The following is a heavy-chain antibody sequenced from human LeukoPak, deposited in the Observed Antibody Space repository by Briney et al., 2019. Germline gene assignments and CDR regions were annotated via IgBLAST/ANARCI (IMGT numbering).Heavy chain of an antibody. Sequence: SETLSLTCTVSGGAIISSNYYWDWIRQPPGKGLEWIGSIYSSGITYYNPSLKSRVTISVDTSKNQFSLKLSSVTAADTAVYYCARDFYWSSRYKVYAFDIWGQGTMVTVSS. J-gene: IGHJ3*02. CDR2: IYSSGIT. CDR1: GGAIISSNYY. D-gene: IGHD6-13*01. CDR3: ARDFYWSSRYKVYAFDI. V-gene: IGHV4-39*07.